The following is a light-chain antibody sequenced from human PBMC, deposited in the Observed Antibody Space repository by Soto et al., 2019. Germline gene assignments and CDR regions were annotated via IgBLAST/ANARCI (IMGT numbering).Light chain of an antibody. V-gene: IGKV1-33*01. J-gene: IGKJ2*01. CDR1: QDISNY. CDR3: QQYDNLPYT. CDR2: DAS. Sequence: DIQMTQSPSSLSASVGDRVTITCQASQDISNYLNWYQQKPGKAPKLLIYDASNLETGVPSRFSGSGAGTDFTVPISSLQPEDIATYYWQQYDNLPYTFGQGTKLQIQ.